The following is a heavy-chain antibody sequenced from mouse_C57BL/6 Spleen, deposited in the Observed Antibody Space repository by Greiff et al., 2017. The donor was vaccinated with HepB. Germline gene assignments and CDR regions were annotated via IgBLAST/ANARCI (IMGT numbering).Heavy chain of an antibody. Sequence: VQLQESGAELVRPGTSVKVSCKASGYAFTNYLIEWVKQRPGQGLEWIGVINPGSGGTNYNEKFKGKATLTADKSSSTVYMQLSSLTSEDSAVYFCARSFYGYFDYWGQGTTLTVSS. CDR1: GYAFTNYL. V-gene: IGHV1-54*01. CDR3: ARSFYGYFDY. J-gene: IGHJ2*01. D-gene: IGHD2-10*01. CDR2: INPGSGGT.